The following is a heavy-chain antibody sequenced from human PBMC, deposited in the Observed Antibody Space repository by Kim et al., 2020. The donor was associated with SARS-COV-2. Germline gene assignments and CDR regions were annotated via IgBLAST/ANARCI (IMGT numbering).Heavy chain of an antibody. J-gene: IGHJ4*02. Sequence: SETLSLTCTVFGASVRSSNYHWSWIRQHPEKGLEWIGYMDTSGSAYYNPSLRSRISISVDASNSQFSLNLYSVTAADTAVYYCATDPMDGYGPWDYWGQG. CDR3: ATDPMDGYGPWDY. CDR1: GASVRSSNYH. CDR2: MDTSGSA. D-gene: IGHD5-18*01. V-gene: IGHV4-31*03.